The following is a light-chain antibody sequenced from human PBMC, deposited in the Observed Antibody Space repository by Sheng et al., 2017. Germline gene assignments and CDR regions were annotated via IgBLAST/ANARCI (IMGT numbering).Light chain of an antibody. CDR2: EVN. Sequence: QSALTQPPSASGSPGQSVTISCTGTSSDVGGYNYVSWYQQHPGKAPKLMIYEVNKRPSGVPDRFSGSKSGNTASLTVSGLQAEDEADYYCTSCAGSSTYVFGTGTKVTVL. CDR1: SSDVGGYNY. J-gene: IGLJ1*01. CDR3: TSCAGSSTYV. V-gene: IGLV2-8*01.